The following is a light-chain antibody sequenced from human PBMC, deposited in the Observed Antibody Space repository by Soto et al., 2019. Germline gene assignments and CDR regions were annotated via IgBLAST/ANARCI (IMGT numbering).Light chain of an antibody. V-gene: IGKV3-20*01. CDR2: GAS. CDR3: QQYNKWPRT. CDR1: QSVSSRY. J-gene: IGKJ1*01. Sequence: EVVLTQSPCTLPLSPGERATLSCRASQSVSSRYLAWYQQKPGQAPRLLIYGASSRATDIPERFSGSGSGTDFTLTISGLEPEDFEVYHCQQYNKWPRTFGQGTKVDIK.